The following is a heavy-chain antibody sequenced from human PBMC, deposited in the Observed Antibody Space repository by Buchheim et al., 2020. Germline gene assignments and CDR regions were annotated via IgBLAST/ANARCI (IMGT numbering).Heavy chain of an antibody. CDR3: ASADYYDSSGYPGDY. J-gene: IGHJ4*02. CDR2: ISSSGSTI. V-gene: IGHV3-48*03. CDR1: GFTFSSYE. Sequence: EGQLVESGGGLVQPGGSLRLSCAASGFTFSSYEMNWVRQAPGKGLEWVSYISSSGSTIYYADSVKGRFTISRDNAKNSLYLQMNSLRAEDTAVYYCASADYYDSSGYPGDYWGQGTL. D-gene: IGHD3-22*01.